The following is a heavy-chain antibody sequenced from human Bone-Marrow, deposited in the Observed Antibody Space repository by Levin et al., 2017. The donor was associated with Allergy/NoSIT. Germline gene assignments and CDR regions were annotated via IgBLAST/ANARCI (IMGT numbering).Heavy chain of an antibody. D-gene: IGHD1-26*01. CDR2: IRPSVNR. V-gene: IGHV4-4*07. J-gene: IGHJ4*02. Sequence: SQTLSLTCTMSGVYINNNYWSWIRQPAGKGLEWIGHIRPSVNRNYNPSLHSRVTMSLDTSKSEFYLRLAAVTAADTAMYFCVRGRTQWETTPYYFDYWGQGILVTVSS. CDR1: GVYINNNY. CDR3: VRGRTQWETTPYYFDY.